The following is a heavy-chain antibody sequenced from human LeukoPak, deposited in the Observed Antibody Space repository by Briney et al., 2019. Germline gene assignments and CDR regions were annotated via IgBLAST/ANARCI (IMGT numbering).Heavy chain of an antibody. CDR3: ARGLAPTSGYYEGGYYYFDS. CDR1: GGSFSGYY. D-gene: IGHD3-22*01. V-gene: IGHV4-34*01. Sequence: PSETLSLTCAVTGGSFSGYYWSWIRQPPGESLEWIGQINHSGSTNNNPSLKGRVTISVATSKNQFFLELTSVTAADTAVYYCARGLAPTSGYYEGGYYYFDSWGQGILVTVSS. J-gene: IGHJ4*02. CDR2: INHSGST.